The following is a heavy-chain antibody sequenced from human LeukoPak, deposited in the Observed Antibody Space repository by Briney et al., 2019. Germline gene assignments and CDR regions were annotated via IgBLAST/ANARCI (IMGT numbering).Heavy chain of an antibody. CDR1: GGSISSYY. D-gene: IGHD3-22*01. Sequence: PSETLSLTCTVSGGSISSYYWSWIRQPPGKGLEWIGYIYYSGSTNYSPSLKSRVTISVDTSKNQFSLKLSSVTAADTAVYYCARSYYYDSSGYYANDAFDIWGQGTMVTVSS. V-gene: IGHV4-59*01. CDR2: IYYSGST. J-gene: IGHJ3*02. CDR3: ARSYYYDSSGYYANDAFDI.